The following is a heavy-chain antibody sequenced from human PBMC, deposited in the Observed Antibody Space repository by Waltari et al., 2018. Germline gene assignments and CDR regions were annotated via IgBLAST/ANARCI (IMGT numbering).Heavy chain of an antibody. V-gene: IGHV4-4*07. Sequence: QVQLQESGPGLVKPSETLSLTCTVSGGSISSYYWSWIRQPAGKGLEWIGRIYTSGSTNYNPSLKSRVTMSVDTSKNQFSLKLSSVTAADTAVYYCASVNDYGDYWYFDLWGRGTLVTVSS. J-gene: IGHJ2*01. CDR2: IYTSGST. D-gene: IGHD4-17*01. CDR3: ASVNDYGDYWYFDL. CDR1: GGSISSYY.